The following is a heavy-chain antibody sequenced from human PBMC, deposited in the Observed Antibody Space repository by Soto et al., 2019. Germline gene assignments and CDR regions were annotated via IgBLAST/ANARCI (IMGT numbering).Heavy chain of an antibody. V-gene: IGHV1-18*01. D-gene: IGHD2-2*01. CDR2: ISAYNGNT. CDR3: ARTYCSSTSCYVEGHFDY. CDR1: GYTFTSYG. Sequence: QVQLVQSGAEVKKPGASVKVSCKASGYTFTSYGISWVRQAPGQGLEWMGWISAYNGNTNYAQKLQGRVTMTTDTSTRTAYMELRSLRSDDTAVYYWARTYCSSTSCYVEGHFDYWGQGTLVTVSS. J-gene: IGHJ4*02.